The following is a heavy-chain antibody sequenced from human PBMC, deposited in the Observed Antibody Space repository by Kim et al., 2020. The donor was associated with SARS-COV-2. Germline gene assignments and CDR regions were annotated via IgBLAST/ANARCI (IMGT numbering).Heavy chain of an antibody. CDR2: INHSGST. CDR1: GGSFSGYY. Sequence: SETLSLTCAVYGGSFSGYYWSWIRQPPGKGLEWIGEINHSGSTNYNPSLKSRVTISVDTSKNQFSLKLSSVTAADTAVYYCARGVAVAVKGWYYFDYWGQGTLVTVSS. V-gene: IGHV4-34*01. D-gene: IGHD6-19*01. J-gene: IGHJ4*02. CDR3: ARGVAVAVKGWYYFDY.